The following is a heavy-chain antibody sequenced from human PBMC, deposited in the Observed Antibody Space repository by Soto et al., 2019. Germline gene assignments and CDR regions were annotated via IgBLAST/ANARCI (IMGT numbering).Heavy chain of an antibody. CDR3: VKNSGWFNT. CDR1: GFTFGTTD. J-gene: IGHJ5*02. CDR2: IDGSGGIT. V-gene: IGHV3-23*01. Sequence: QLLQSGGGLVQPGGSLTLSCAASGFTFGTTDISWVRQAPGEGLEWVSTIDGSGGITYYADFVKGRFTISRDNSRNPVYLQMNSLRVDDTALYYCVKNSGWFNTWGQGALVTVSS. D-gene: IGHD3-10*01.